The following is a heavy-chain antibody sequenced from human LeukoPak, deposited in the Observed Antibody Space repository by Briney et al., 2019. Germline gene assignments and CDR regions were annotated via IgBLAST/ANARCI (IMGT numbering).Heavy chain of an antibody. CDR3: ARHYCSDGNCYYFDH. J-gene: IGHJ4*02. D-gene: IGHD2-15*01. CDR2: IYYRGTS. Sequence: SETLSLTCTVSGGSISGYYWSWLRQPPGQGLEWIGFIYYRGTSKYNPSLMSRVTMSVDTSKNQVSLKLSSVTAADTAVYYCARHYCSDGNCYYFDHWGQGTLVTVSS. CDR1: GGSISGYY. V-gene: IGHV4-59*08.